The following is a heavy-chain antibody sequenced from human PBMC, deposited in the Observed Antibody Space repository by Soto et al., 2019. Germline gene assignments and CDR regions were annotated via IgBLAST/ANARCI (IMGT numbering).Heavy chain of an antibody. J-gene: IGHJ5*02. CDR2: INPNSGGT. D-gene: IGHD3-10*01. V-gene: IGHV1-2*04. CDR3: ARGGVRGVPNCFDP. Sequence: ASVKVSCKASGYTFTGYYMHWVRQAPGQGLEWMGWINPNSGGTNYAQKFQGWVTMTRDTSISTAYMELSRLRSDDTAVYYCARGGVRGVPNCFDPWGQGTLVTVSS. CDR1: GYTFTGYY.